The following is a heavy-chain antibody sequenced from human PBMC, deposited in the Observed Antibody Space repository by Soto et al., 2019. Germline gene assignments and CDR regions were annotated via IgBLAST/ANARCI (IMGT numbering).Heavy chain of an antibody. D-gene: IGHD2-15*01. Sequence: WGSLRLSCAASGFIFRSYWMSWVRQAPGKGLEWVANINQGGSEKYYVDSVRGRFIISRDNAENSLYLQMNSLRAEDTALYYCARDGVAAGLYLDNWGQGTLVTVSS. V-gene: IGHV3-7*01. CDR2: INQGGSEK. J-gene: IGHJ4*02. CDR3: ARDGVAAGLYLDN. CDR1: GFIFRSYW.